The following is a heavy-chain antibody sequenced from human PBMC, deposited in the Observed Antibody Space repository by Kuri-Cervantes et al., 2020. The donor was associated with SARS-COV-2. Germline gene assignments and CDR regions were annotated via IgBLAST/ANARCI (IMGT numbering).Heavy chain of an antibody. CDR2: ISGSGGST. CDR1: GFTFSSYA. J-gene: IGHJ6*03. Sequence: GGSLRLSCAASGFTFSSYAMSWVRQAPGKGLEWVSAISGSGGSTYYADSVKGRFTISRDNSKNTLYLQMNSLRAEDTAVYYCARGGYYDFWSGYSTSGYYYYMDVWGKGTTVTVSS. CDR3: ARGGYYDFWSGYSTSGYYYYMDV. V-gene: IGHV3-23*01. D-gene: IGHD3-3*01.